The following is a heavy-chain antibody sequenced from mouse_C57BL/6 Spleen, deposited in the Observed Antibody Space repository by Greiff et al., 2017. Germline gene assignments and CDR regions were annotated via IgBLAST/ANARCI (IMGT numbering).Heavy chain of an antibody. Sequence: QVTLKESGPGILQPSQTLSLTCSFSGFSLSTFGMGVGWIRQPSGKGLEWLAHIWWDDDKYYNPALKRRLTISKDTSKNQVFLKIANVGTADTATYYCARMGGYDEGDYYAMDYWGQGTSVTVSS. J-gene: IGHJ4*01. CDR1: GFSLSTFGMG. CDR2: IWWDDDK. V-gene: IGHV8-8*01. D-gene: IGHD2-2*01. CDR3: ARMGGYDEGDYYAMDY.